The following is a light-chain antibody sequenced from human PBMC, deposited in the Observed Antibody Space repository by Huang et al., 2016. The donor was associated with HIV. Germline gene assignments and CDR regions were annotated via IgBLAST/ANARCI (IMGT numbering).Light chain of an antibody. Sequence: IVMTQSPDTLSVSPGERATLSCRAGQSVTHNLAWYQQKPGQTPRLLIYGTSTRATGSPGRFSGSGSGTDFTLTISSLQSDDFGVYYCQQYHFWPPVTFGQGTKVEI. V-gene: IGKV3-15*01. CDR2: GTS. CDR3: QQYHFWPPVT. CDR1: QSVTHN. J-gene: IGKJ1*01.